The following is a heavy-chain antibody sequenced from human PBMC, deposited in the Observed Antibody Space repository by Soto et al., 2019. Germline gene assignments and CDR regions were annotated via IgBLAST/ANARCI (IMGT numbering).Heavy chain of an antibody. CDR3: ATTAGEGLRFLEWLPTIHYYYYGMDV. CDR2: IYYSGST. D-gene: IGHD3-3*01. V-gene: IGHV4-39*01. J-gene: IGHJ6*02. CDR1: GGSISSSSFY. Sequence: PSETLSLTCTVSGGSISSSSFYWGWIRQPPGKGLEWIGSIYYSGSTYYNPSLKSRVTISVDTSKNQFSLKLSSVTAADTAVYYCATTAGEGLRFLEWLPTIHYYYYGMDVWGQGTTVTVSS.